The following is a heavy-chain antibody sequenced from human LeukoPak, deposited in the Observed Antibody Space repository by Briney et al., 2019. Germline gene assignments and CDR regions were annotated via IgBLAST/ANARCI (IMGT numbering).Heavy chain of an antibody. CDR2: ISGSGGST. J-gene: IGHJ4*02. CDR3: ARVGVRGVIFLDS. CDR1: GFTFSSYA. Sequence: PGGSLRLSCAASGFTFSSYAMSWVRQAPGKGLEWVSGISGSGGSTHYADSVKGRFTISRDNSKNTLYLQMNSLRAEDTAVYHCARVGVRGVIFLDSWGQGTLVTVSS. V-gene: IGHV3-23*01. D-gene: IGHD3-10*01.